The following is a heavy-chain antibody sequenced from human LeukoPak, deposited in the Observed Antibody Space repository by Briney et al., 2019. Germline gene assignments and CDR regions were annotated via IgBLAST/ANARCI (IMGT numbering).Heavy chain of an antibody. CDR3: ARSYCSGGSCYSQDY. D-gene: IGHD2-15*01. CDR1: GYIFTRYD. CDR2: ISAYYGNT. J-gene: IGHJ4*02. Sequence: ASLKVSRKPSGYIFTRYDIYPVGQAPGRALEWMGWISAYYGNTNYAQMLQGRVTMTTDTSTSTAYMELRSLRSDDTAVYYCARSYCSGGSCYSQDYWGQGTLVTVTS. V-gene: IGHV1-18*01.